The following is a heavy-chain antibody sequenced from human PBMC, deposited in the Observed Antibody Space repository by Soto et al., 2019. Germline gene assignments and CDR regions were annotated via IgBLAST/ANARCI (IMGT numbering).Heavy chain of an antibody. Sequence: QVQLQQWGAGLLKPSETLSLTCAVYGGSFSGYYWSWIRQPPGKGLEWIGEINHSGSTNYNPSLKSRVTISVDTSKNQFSLKLSSVTAADTAVYYCARAKPRGYRYGSNWFDPWGQGTLVTVSS. V-gene: IGHV4-34*01. D-gene: IGHD5-18*01. CDR1: GGSFSGYY. J-gene: IGHJ5*02. CDR2: INHSGST. CDR3: ARAKPRGYRYGSNWFDP.